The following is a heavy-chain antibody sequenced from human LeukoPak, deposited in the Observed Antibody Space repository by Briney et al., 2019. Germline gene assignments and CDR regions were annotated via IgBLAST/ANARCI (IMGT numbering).Heavy chain of an antibody. D-gene: IGHD3-22*01. J-gene: IGHJ6*02. CDR3: ARVLYYYDSSGYYYGRPNYYYGMDV. Sequence: PSETLSLTCTVSGYSISSGYYWGWIRQPPGKGLEWIGTIFHSGSTYYNPSLKSRVTISVDTSKNQFSLKLSSVTAADTAVYYCARVLYYYDSSGYYYGRPNYYYGMDVWGQGTTVTVSS. CDR1: GYSISSGYY. V-gene: IGHV4-38-2*02. CDR2: IFHSGST.